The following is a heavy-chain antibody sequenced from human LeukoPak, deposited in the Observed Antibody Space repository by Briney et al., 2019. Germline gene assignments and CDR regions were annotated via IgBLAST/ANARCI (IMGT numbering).Heavy chain of an antibody. CDR1: GGSINSYY. V-gene: IGHV4-4*07. Sequence: PSDTLSLTCTVSGGSINSYYWSWIRQPAGKGLEWIGRIYTSGSTNYNASLKSRVTMSVDTSKNQFSLKLSSVTAADTAMYYCARGHGDYLAVFDYWGQGTLVTVSS. CDR2: IYTSGST. CDR3: ARGHGDYLAVFDY. J-gene: IGHJ4*02. D-gene: IGHD4-17*01.